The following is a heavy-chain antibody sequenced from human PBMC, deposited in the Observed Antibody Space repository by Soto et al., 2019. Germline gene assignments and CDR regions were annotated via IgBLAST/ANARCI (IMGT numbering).Heavy chain of an antibody. V-gene: IGHV1-18*01. D-gene: IGHD3-22*01. CDR1: GYTFTTYG. CDR3: ARDDYYDSSGYVDY. J-gene: IGHJ4*02. CDR2: ISPYNGNT. Sequence: GASVKVSCKASGYTFTTYGVSWVRQAPGQGLEWMGWISPYNGNTTYAQNFQGRVTMTTDTSTSTVHMGLRSLRSDDTAMYYCARDDYYDSSGYVDYWGQGTLVTVSS.